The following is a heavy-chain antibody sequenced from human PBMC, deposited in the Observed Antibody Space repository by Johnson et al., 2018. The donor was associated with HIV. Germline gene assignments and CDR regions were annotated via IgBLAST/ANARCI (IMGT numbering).Heavy chain of an antibody. J-gene: IGHJ3*01. D-gene: IGHD3-10*01. CDR1: GFTFSNYD. Sequence: VQLVESGGGVVQPGRSLRLSCAASGFTFSNYDMHWVRQVTGKGLEWVSSIGTTGDTYYPGSVKGRFTISRENAKNSLYLQLNNLRAGDTAVYYWAKTLGFGTEDTFALWGQGTMVTVSS. CDR2: IGTTGDT. V-gene: IGHV3-13*01. CDR3: AKTLGFGTEDTFAL.